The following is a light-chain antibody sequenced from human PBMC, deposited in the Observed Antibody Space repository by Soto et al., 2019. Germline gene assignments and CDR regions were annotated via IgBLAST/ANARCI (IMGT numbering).Light chain of an antibody. CDR1: SSDVGGYKY. V-gene: IGLV2-14*03. CDR3: SSYTSTNTHV. J-gene: IGLJ1*01. Sequence: ALTQPASVSGSPGQSITISCTGTSSDVGGYKYVSWFQQHPGKAPKLMIYDVDNRPSGVSNRFSGSKSGNTASLTISGLQAEDEADYYCSSYTSTNTHVFGTGTKVTVL. CDR2: DVD.